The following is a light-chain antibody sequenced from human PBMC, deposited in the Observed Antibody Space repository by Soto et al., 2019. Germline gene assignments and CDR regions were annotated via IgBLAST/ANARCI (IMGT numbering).Light chain of an antibody. CDR2: EVI. V-gene: IGLV2-14*01. Sequence: QSVLTQPASVSGSPGQSITISCIGTSEDVGAYNYVSWYQHHPGKVPKLMIYEVINRPSGVSHRFSGSKSGNTASLTISGLQAEDEADYYCTSSTTSSTLFFGGGTKLTVL. CDR3: TSSTTSSTLF. CDR1: SEDVGAYNY. J-gene: IGLJ2*01.